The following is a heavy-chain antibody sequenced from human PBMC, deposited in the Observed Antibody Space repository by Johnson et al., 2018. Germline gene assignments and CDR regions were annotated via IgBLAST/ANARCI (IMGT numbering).Heavy chain of an antibody. Sequence: VQLVESGGGLVQPGGSLRLSCGASGFTFINYAMNWVRQAPGKGLAWVSGINWSGATIGYADSVKGRFTISRDNAKNCLYLQMNSRRHEDTAFYYCAKEGKSSGWSPYYYNYGRDVWGQGTTVTVSS. CDR2: INWSGATI. CDR1: GFTFINYA. J-gene: IGHJ6*02. V-gene: IGHV3-9*01. CDR3: AKEGKSSGWSPYYYNYGRDV. D-gene: IGHD6-13*01.